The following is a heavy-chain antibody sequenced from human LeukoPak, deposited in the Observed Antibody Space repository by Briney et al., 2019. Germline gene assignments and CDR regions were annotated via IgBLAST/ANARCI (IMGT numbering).Heavy chain of an antibody. D-gene: IGHD4-17*01. CDR1: GFTFSSYA. J-gene: IGHJ4*02. CDR3: AKDQGYGDYAAAYDY. CDR2: ISGSGGST. Sequence: PGGSLRLSCAASGFTFSSYAMSWGRQAPGKGLEWVSAISGSGGSTYYADSVKGRFTISRDNSKNTLYLQMNSLRAEDTAVYYCAKDQGYGDYAAAYDYWGQGTLVTVSS. V-gene: IGHV3-23*01.